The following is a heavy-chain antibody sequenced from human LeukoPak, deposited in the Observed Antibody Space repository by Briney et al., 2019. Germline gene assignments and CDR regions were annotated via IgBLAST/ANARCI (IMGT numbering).Heavy chain of an antibody. J-gene: IGHJ4*02. D-gene: IGHD6-13*01. CDR1: GGSISNYY. CDR2: IYYSGTT. Sequence: SETLSLTCTVSGGSISNYYWSWIRQPPGKGLERIGYIYYSGTTNYNPSLRSRVTISVDTTKNQFSLKLNSVTAADTAVYYCARGVYIAAAQYGYWGQGTLVTVSS. V-gene: IGHV4-59*01. CDR3: ARGVYIAAAQYGY.